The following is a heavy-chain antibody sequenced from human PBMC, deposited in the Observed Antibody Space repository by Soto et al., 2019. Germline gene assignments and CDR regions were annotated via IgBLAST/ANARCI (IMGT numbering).Heavy chain of an antibody. Sequence: SGPTLVNPTQTLTLTCTFSGFSLSTGGVGVGWIRQPPGKALEWLALIYWDDDKRYSPSLKSRLTITKDTSKNQVVLTMTNMDPVDTATYYCAHSTTGYDFWSGYQGTYYYGMDVWGQGTTVTVSS. CDR2: IYWDDDK. CDR1: GFSLSTGGVG. J-gene: IGHJ6*02. CDR3: AHSTTGYDFWSGYQGTYYYGMDV. D-gene: IGHD3-3*01. V-gene: IGHV2-5*02.